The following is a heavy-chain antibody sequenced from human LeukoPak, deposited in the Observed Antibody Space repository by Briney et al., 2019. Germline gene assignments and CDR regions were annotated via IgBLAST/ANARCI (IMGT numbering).Heavy chain of an antibody. CDR3: AKDRDYRSSWYTADY. J-gene: IGHJ4*02. V-gene: IGHV3-23*01. Sequence: GGSLRLSCAASGFTFSSYAMSWVRQAPGKGLEWVSAISGSGGSTYYADSVKGRFTISRDNSKSTLFLQMSSLRAEVTAVYYCAKDRDYRSSWYTADYWGQGTLVTVSS. D-gene: IGHD6-13*01. CDR1: GFTFSSYA. CDR2: ISGSGGST.